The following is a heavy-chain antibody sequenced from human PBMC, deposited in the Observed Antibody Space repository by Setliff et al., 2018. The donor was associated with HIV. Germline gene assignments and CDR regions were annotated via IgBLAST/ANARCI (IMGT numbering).Heavy chain of an antibody. Sequence: ASVKVCKASGYTFTTYGVNWVRQAPGQGLEWMGWINSYNGNTKFAQKFQGRVTMTTDTSTTTAFMELRSLKADDTGIYYCSRSGVPPYYYYGMDVWGQGTTVTVSS. V-gene: IGHV1-18*04. CDR3: SRSGVPPYYYYGMDV. CDR1: GYTFTTYG. J-gene: IGHJ6*02. CDR2: INSYNGNT. D-gene: IGHD3-10*01.